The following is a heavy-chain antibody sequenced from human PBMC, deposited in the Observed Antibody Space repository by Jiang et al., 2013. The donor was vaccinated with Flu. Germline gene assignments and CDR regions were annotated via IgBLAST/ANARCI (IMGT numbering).Heavy chain of an antibody. V-gene: IGHV4-4*07. J-gene: IGHJ4*02. CDR1: GDSINNFY. D-gene: IGHD3-10*01. Sequence: GSGLVKPSETLSLTCNVSGDSINNFYWSWIRQPAGEGLEWIGRIHTSGSTIYNPSLTTRLTITVDMSSNSFSLKLTSVTAADTAVYYCARGSSPSYWGQGILVTVSS. CDR3: ARGSSPSY. CDR2: IHTSGST.